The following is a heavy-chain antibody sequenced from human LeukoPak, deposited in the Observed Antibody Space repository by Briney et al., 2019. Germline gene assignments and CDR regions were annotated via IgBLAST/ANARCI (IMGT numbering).Heavy chain of an antibody. CDR1: GLSFSNCW. D-gene: IGHD3-10*01. CDR3: ARDQGSAYYYYGMDV. V-gene: IGHV3-7*01. J-gene: IGHJ6*02. CDR2: INQDGSDK. Sequence: GGSLRLSCAASGLSFSNCWMSWVRQTPGKGLEWVANINQDGSDKYYVDSVKGRFTISRDNAKNSVYLQMNSLRAEETAVYYCARDQGSAYYYYGMDVWGQGTTVTVSS.